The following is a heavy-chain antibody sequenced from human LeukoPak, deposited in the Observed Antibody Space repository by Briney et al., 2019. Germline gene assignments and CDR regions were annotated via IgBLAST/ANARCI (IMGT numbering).Heavy chain of an antibody. CDR3: AKWRTAHSGYDSEDAFDI. D-gene: IGHD5-12*01. J-gene: IGHJ3*02. CDR1: GFTFSNYW. CDR2: IKEDGSEK. V-gene: IGHV3-7*01. Sequence: GGSLRLSCAASGFTFSNYWMCWVRQAPGKGLEWVANIKEDGSEKYYVDSGKGRFTISRDNAKNSLYLQMNSLRAEDTAVYYCAKWRTAHSGYDSEDAFDIWGQGTLVTVSS.